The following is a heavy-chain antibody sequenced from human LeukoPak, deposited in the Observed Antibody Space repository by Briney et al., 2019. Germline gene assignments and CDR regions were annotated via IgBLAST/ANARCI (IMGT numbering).Heavy chain of an antibody. V-gene: IGHV1-46*01. CDR2: INPSGGST. CDR1: GYTFTSYY. D-gene: IGHD2-2*02. CDR3: ARGLPRIPLGYCSSTSCHIPPYFDY. J-gene: IGHJ4*02. Sequence: ASVKVSCKASGYTFTSYYMHWVRQAPGQGLEWMGIINPSGGSTSYAQKFQGRVTMTRDTSTSTVYMELSSLRSEDTAVYYCARGLPRIPLGYCSSTSCHIPPYFDYWGQGTLVTVSS.